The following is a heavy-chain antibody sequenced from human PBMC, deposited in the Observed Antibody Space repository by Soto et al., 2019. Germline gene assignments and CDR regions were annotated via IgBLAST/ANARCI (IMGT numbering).Heavy chain of an antibody. J-gene: IGHJ4*02. V-gene: IGHV6-1*01. Sequence: SQTLSLTCAISGDSVSSNIVTWDWITQSPSRGLEWLGRTYYRSQWFNDYAVSVKSRMTINADTSKNQFSLQLNYVTPEDTAVYYCARLIGTSWFVGWGQGTPVTVSS. CDR1: GDSVSSNIVT. D-gene: IGHD6-13*01. CDR3: ARLIGTSWFVG. CDR2: TYYRSQWFN.